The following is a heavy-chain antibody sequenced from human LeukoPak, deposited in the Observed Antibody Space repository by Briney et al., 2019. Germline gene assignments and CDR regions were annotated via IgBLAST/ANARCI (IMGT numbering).Heavy chain of an antibody. V-gene: IGHV4-59*08. CDR2: IYYSGST. J-gene: IGHJ6*02. CDR3: ARHVTISPDHYYYGMDV. D-gene: IGHD3-9*01. Sequence: SETLSLTCTVSGGSIRSYYRSWIRQPPGKGLEWIGYIYYSGSTNYNPSLKSRVTISVDMSKNQFSLKLSSVTAADTAVYYCARHVTISPDHYYYGMDVWGQGTTVTVSS. CDR1: GGSIRSYY.